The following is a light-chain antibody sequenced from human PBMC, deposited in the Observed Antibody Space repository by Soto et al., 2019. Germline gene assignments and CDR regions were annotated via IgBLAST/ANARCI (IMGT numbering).Light chain of an antibody. CDR1: QTISSW. CDR3: QQYQTYAT. Sequence: IPLTQSPSTLSRSVADIVTIACRASQTISSWLAWYQQKPGKAPKLLIYKASTLKSGVPSRFSGSGSGTEFTLTISSLQPDDFATYYCQQYQTYATFGQGTRLEIK. V-gene: IGKV1-5*03. CDR2: KAS. J-gene: IGKJ5*01.